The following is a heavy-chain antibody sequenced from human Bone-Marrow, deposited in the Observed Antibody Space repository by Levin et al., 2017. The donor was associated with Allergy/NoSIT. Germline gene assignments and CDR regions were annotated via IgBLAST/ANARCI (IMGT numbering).Heavy chain of an antibody. CDR1: GGSISSSGSY. V-gene: IGHV4-39*07. CDR2: IYYTGST. CDR3: ARGFILTGYYKYYFDY. J-gene: IGHJ4*02. D-gene: IGHD3-9*01. Sequence: PSETLSLTCTVSGGSISSSGSYWGWIRQSPGKGLEWIASIYYTGSTNYNPSLKSRVTMSIHTSRNQFSLKMSSVTAADTAVYHCARGFILTGYYKYYFDYWGQGTLVTVSS.